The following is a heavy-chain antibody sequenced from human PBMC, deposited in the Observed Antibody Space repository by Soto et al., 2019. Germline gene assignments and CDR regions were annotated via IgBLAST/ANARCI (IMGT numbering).Heavy chain of an antibody. V-gene: IGHV1-46*01. CDR2: INPSGGST. J-gene: IGHJ4*02. CDR1: GYTFTSYY. D-gene: IGHD5-12*01. Sequence: ASVKVSCKASGYTFTSYYMHWVRQAPGQGLEWMGIINPSGGSTSYAQKFQGRVTMTRDTSTSTVYMELSSLRSEDTAVYYCARDIGSKNIVATIFDDWGQGTLVTVSS. CDR3: ARDIGSKNIVATIFDD.